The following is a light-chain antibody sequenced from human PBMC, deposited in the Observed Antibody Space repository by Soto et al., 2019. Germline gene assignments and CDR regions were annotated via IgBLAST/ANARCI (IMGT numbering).Light chain of an antibody. CDR2: EVS. J-gene: IGLJ1*01. Sequence: QSALTPPASVSGSPGQSITISCTGTSSDVGGYNYVSWYQQHPGKAPKLMIYEVSYRPSGVSNRFSGSKSGNTASLTISGLQAEDEADYYCSSYTSTSTLVFGTGTKLTVL. CDR1: SSDVGGYNY. CDR3: SSYTSTSTLV. V-gene: IGLV2-14*01.